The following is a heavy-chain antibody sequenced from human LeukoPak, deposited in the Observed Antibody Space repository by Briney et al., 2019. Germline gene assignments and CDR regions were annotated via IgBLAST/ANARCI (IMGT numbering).Heavy chain of an antibody. Sequence: GGSLRLSCAASGFTFSSYGMHWVRQAPGKGLEWVAVISYDGSNKYYADSVKGRFTISRDNSKNTLYLQMNSLRAEDTAVYYCTRGGSIAAAGTHAFDIWGQGTMVTVSS. J-gene: IGHJ3*02. V-gene: IGHV3-30*03. CDR1: GFTFSSYG. CDR3: TRGGSIAAAGTHAFDI. D-gene: IGHD6-13*01. CDR2: ISYDGSNK.